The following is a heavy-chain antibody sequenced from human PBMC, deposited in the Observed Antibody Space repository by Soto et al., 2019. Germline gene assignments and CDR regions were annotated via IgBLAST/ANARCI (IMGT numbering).Heavy chain of an antibody. V-gene: IGHV3-48*02. D-gene: IGHD6-25*01. CDR3: ARASGSGWTDSCYYSMDV. CDR2: ISSSSSTI. Sequence: PGVSLRLPCVASGFTFSSYSMNWVRHAPGKGLEWVSYISSSSSTIYYADSVKGRFTLSRDNAKHSLYLQMNSLRDEDTAVYYCARASGSGWTDSCYYSMDVWGPGTTVSVSS. J-gene: IGHJ6*01. CDR1: GFTFSSYS.